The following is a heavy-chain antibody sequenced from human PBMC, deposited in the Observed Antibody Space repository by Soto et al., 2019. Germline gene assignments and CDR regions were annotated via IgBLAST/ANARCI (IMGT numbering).Heavy chain of an antibody. V-gene: IGHV3-7*01. CDR2: IKQDGSEK. J-gene: IGHJ4*01. CDR3: ARVAYGNGWIFDY. CDR1: GFTFSSYL. Sequence: QPGGSLRLSCAASGFTFSSYLMSWVRQSPGKGLEWVANIKQDGSEKYYVDSVKGRFTLSRDNAKNSLQLQMSSLRDEDTAIYFCARVAYGNGWIFDYWGQGTLVTVSS. D-gene: IGHD6-19*01.